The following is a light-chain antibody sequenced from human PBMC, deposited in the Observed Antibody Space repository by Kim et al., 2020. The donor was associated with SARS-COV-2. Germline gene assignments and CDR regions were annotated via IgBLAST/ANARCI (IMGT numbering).Light chain of an antibody. CDR1: SGSIASNY. CDR2: EDN. Sequence: GKAVTISCTRSSGSIASNYVQWYQQRPGSSPTTLSYEDNQRPSGVPDRFSGSIDGSSNSASLTISGLKIEDEADYYCQSHDASYQVFGGGTQLTVL. CDR3: QSHDASYQV. J-gene: IGLJ3*02. V-gene: IGLV6-57*01.